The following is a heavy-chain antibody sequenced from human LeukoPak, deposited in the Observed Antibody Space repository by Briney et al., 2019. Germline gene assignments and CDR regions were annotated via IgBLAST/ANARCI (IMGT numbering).Heavy chain of an antibody. CDR2: ISSSSSYI. Sequence: GGSLRLSCAASGFTFSSYSMDWVRQAPGKGLEWVSSISSSSSYIYYADSVKGRFTISRDNAKNSLYLQMNSLRAEDTAVYYCARDRLYNSSPSWFDPWGQGTLVTVSS. J-gene: IGHJ5*02. CDR3: ARDRLYNSSPSWFDP. V-gene: IGHV3-21*01. D-gene: IGHD6-13*01. CDR1: GFTFSSYS.